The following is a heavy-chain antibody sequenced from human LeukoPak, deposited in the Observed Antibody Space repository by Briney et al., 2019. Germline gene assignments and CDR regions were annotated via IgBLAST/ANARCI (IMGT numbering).Heavy chain of an antibody. J-gene: IGHJ4*02. CDR3: ASLRERSYYARGFDY. D-gene: IGHD1-26*01. V-gene: IGHV4-39*01. CDR1: GGSISSSSYY. CDR2: IYYSGST. Sequence: SSETLSLTCTVSGGSISSSSYYWGWIRQPPGKGLDWIGSIYYSGSTYYNPSLKRRVTISVDTPKNQFSLKLNSVTAADTAVYYCASLRERSYYARGFDYWGQGTLVTVSS.